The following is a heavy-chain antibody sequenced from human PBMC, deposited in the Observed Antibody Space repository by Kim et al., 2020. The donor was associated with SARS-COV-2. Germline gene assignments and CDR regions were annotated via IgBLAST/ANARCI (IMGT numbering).Heavy chain of an antibody. CDR2: ISSTSTYI. Sequence: GGSLRLSCVASGFTFSSYSMHWVRQAPGKGLEWVSSISSTSTYIYYADSLKGRFTISRDNAKNSLFLQMNSLRAEDTAVYYCARGYKSTVGYWGQGALVT. CDR1: GFTFSSYS. V-gene: IGHV3-21*01. CDR3: ARGYKSTVGY. D-gene: IGHD1-20*01. J-gene: IGHJ4*02.